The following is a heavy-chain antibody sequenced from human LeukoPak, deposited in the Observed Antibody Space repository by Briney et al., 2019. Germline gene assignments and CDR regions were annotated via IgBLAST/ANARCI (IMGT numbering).Heavy chain of an antibody. V-gene: IGHV4-34*01. Sequence: SETLSLTCPVYNWSFSGYHWSWLRQSPERGREWIGEVNHGGDTNYNPSLRSRVAISLDTSKNHFSLKLRSVTAADTAVYNCARAAWNGGGGFDPWGQGTLVTVSS. CDR3: ARAAWNGGGGFDP. CDR1: NWSFSGYH. CDR2: VNHGGDT. D-gene: IGHD3-16*01. J-gene: IGHJ5*02.